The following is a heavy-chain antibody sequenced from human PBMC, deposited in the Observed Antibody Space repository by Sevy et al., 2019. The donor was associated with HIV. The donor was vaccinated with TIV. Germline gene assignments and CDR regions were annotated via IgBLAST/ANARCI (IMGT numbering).Heavy chain of an antibody. CDR3: TRWSGSQSIFDY. CDR2: FKSKIHGGTT. J-gene: IGHJ4*02. V-gene: IGHV3-49*04. Sequence: GGSLRLSCTASGFIFGDYGMSWVHQAPGKGLEWIAFFKSKIHGGTTENAASVKGRFTISRDDSKNIVYLQMSNLKTEETAVYYCTRWSGSQSIFDYWGQGTLVTVSS. D-gene: IGHD1-26*01. CDR1: GFIFGDYG.